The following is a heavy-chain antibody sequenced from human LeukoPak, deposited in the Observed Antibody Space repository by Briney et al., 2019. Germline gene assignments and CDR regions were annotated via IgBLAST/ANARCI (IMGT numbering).Heavy chain of an antibody. CDR1: RVSISSSSYY. V-gene: IGHV4-39*07. D-gene: IGHD6-19*01. J-gene: IGHJ3*02. CDR2: IYYSGST. CDR3: ARDVAVAERGAFDI. Sequence: SETLSLTCTVSRVSISSSSYYWGWIRQPPGKGLEWIGSIYYSGSTYYNPSLKSRVTISVDTSKNQFSLKLSSVTAADTAVYYCARDVAVAERGAFDIWGQGTMVTVSS.